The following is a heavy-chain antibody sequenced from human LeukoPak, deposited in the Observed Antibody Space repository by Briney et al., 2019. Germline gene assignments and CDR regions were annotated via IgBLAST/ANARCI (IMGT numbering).Heavy chain of an antibody. V-gene: IGHV4-61*02. CDR1: GGSISSGSCY. J-gene: IGHJ4*02. Sequence: SETLSLTCTVSGGSISSGSCYWSWIRQPAGKGLEWIGRIYTSGSTNYNPSLKSRVTISVDTSKNQFSLKLSSVTAADTDAYYCARDEEDGYNSGIDYWGQGTLVTVSS. CDR3: ARDEEDGYNSGIDY. CDR2: IYTSGST. D-gene: IGHD5-24*01.